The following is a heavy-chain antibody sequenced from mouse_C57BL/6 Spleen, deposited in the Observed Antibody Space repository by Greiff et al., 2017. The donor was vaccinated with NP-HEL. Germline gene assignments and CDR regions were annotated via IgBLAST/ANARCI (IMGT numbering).Heavy chain of an antibody. CDR1: GFNIKDDY. CDR2: IDPENGDT. Sequence: EVQLQQSGAELVRPGASVKLSCTASGFNIKDDYMHWVKPRPEQGLEWVGWIDPENGDTEYASKFQGKATITAHPSSNTAYLQLSSLTSEDTAVYYCTTGATGYFDYGGQGTTLTVSS. CDR3: TTGATGYFDY. J-gene: IGHJ2*01. V-gene: IGHV14-4*01. D-gene: IGHD1-1*01.